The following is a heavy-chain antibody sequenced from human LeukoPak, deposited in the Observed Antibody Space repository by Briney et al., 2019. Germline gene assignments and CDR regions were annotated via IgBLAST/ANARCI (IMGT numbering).Heavy chain of an antibody. J-gene: IGHJ4*02. D-gene: IGHD3-10*01. Sequence: SSQTLSLTCAVFGGSISSGDYPWSWIRQPPGKGLEWIGYIFHTGHTSYNPSLKSRVTISVDMSKNQLSLKLSSVTAADPAVYYCARGFYGSGSQFDYWGQGTLVTVSS. CDR1: GGSISSGDYP. V-gene: IGHV4-30-2*01. CDR2: IFHTGHT. CDR3: ARGFYGSGSQFDY.